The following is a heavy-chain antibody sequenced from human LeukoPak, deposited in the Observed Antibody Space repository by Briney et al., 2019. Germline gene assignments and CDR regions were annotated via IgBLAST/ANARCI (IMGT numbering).Heavy chain of an antibody. V-gene: IGHV1-8*01. D-gene: IGHD6-13*01. CDR2: MNPNSGNT. CDR3: AMYSSSSYYFDY. J-gene: IGHJ4*02. CDR1: GYTFTSYD. Sequence: ASVKVSCKASGYTFTSYDINWVRQATGQGLEWMGWMNPNSGNTGYAQKFQGRVTMTRNTSISTAYMELSSLRSEDTAVYYCAMYSSSSYYFDYWGQGTLVTVSS.